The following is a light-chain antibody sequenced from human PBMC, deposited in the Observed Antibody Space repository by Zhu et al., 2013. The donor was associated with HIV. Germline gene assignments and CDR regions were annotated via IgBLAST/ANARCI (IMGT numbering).Light chain of an antibody. J-gene: IGKJ1*01. CDR3: QQYGSLPKT. CDR1: QSVSSSY. CDR2: GAS. Sequence: EIVMTQSPATLSVSPGERATLSCRASQSVSSSYLAWYQQKPGQAPRLLIYGASSRATGIPDRFSGSGSGTDFTLTISRLEPEDFAVYYCQQYGSLPKTFGQGTKVEIK. V-gene: IGKV3-20*01.